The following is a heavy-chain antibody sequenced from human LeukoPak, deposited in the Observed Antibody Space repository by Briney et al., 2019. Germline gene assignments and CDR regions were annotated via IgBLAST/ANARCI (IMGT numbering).Heavy chain of an antibody. J-gene: IGHJ6*03. D-gene: IGHD3-22*01. CDR3: AAHSSGVYYYYMDV. V-gene: IGHV3-30*02. CDR2: IRYDGSNK. Sequence: GGSLRLSCAASGFTFSSYGMHWVRQAPGKGLEWVAFIRYDGSNKYYADSVKGRFTISRDNSKNTLYLQMNSLRAEDTAVYYRAAHSSGVYYYYMDVWGKGTTVTVSS. CDR1: GFTFSSYG.